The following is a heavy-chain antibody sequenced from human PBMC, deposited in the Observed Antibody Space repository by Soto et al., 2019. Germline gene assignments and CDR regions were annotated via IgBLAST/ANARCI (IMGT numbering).Heavy chain of an antibody. J-gene: IGHJ3*01. D-gene: IGHD3-16*01. CDR1: GGSISSYY. V-gene: IGHV4-59*01. Sequence: SETLSLTCTVSGGSISSYYWSWIRQPPGKGLEWIGYIYYSGSTNYNPSLKSRVTISVDTSKNQFSLKLSSVTAADTAVYYCAALYGGPRAFDFWGQGTMVTVSS. CDR3: AALYGGPRAFDF. CDR2: IYYSGST.